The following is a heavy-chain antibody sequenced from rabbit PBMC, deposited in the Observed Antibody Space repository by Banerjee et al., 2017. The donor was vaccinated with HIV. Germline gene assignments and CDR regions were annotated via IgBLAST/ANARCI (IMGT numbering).Heavy chain of an antibody. J-gene: IGHJ3*01. CDR1: GFSFSNNYW. V-gene: IGHV1S45*01. Sequence: QEHLGESGGDLVKPEGSLTLTCTASGFSFSNNYWLCWVRQAPGKGLEWIACIGAGSNSAYYATWAKGRFTISKTSSTTVTLQMTSLTAADTATYFCAREGASSSGYYLWGQGTLVTVS. CDR3: AREGASSSGYYL. CDR2: IGAGSNSA. D-gene: IGHD1-1*01.